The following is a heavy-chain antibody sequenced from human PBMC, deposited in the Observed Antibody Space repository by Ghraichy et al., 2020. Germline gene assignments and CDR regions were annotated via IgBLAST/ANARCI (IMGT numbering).Heavy chain of an antibody. V-gene: IGHV4-39*07. CDR1: GGSISSSSYY. CDR3: ARDDIVVYYGWGSYRSSNWFDP. D-gene: IGHD3-10*01. CDR2: IYYSGST. J-gene: IGHJ5*02. Sequence: SETLSLTCTVSGGSISSSSYYWGWIRQPPGKGLEWIGSIYYSGSTYYNPSLKSRVTISVDTSKNQFSLKLSSVTAADTAVYYCARDDIVVYYGWGSYRSSNWFDPWGQGTLVTVSS.